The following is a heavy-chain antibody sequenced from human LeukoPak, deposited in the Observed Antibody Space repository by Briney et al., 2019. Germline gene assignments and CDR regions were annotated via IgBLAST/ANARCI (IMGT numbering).Heavy chain of an antibody. Sequence: ASVKVSCKGSGYTFTDYYIHWVRQAPGQGLEWMGWINPNSGGTNYAQKFQGRVTMTRDTPISTAYMELSRLRSDDTAVYYCARDREDIVVVVAATNGVDYWGQGTLVTVSS. D-gene: IGHD2-15*01. V-gene: IGHV1-2*02. CDR1: GYTFTDYY. J-gene: IGHJ4*02. CDR2: INPNSGGT. CDR3: ARDREDIVVVVAATNGVDY.